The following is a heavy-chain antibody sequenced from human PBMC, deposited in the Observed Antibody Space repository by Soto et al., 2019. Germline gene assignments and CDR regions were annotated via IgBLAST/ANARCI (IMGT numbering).Heavy chain of an antibody. CDR1: GFTFSDYA. Sequence: VQLVESGGGVVQPGRSLRLSCAASGFTFSDYAMHWVRQAPGKGLEWVAVVSHDGRNTHYADSVKGRFTISRDSSKXXVXLXXXXXXXXXXXXXYCXXXXXXXLVTSDFNYWGQGALVTVSS. V-gene: IGHV3-30*03. D-gene: IGHD2-8*02. CDR3: XXXXXXXLVTSDFNY. CDR2: VSHDGRNT. J-gene: IGHJ4*02.